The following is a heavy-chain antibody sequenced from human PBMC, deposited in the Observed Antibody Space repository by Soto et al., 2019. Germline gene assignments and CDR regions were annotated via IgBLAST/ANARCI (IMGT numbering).Heavy chain of an antibody. CDR3: VRPYKVSSLCWYFDL. D-gene: IGHD3-16*02. CDR1: GFTFSTYE. J-gene: IGHJ2*01. Sequence: GGSLRLSCAASGFTFSTYEMNWVRQAPGKGLEWVSYISSSGSAVYYPYPVKGRFTISRDTAKNSLYMQMNSLRAEDTAVYYCVRPYKVSSLCWYFDLWGRGTLVTVSS. V-gene: IGHV3-48*03. CDR2: ISSSGSAV.